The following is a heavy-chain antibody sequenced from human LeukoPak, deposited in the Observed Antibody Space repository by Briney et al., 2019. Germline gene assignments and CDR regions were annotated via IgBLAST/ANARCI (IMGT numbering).Heavy chain of an antibody. Sequence: GASVKVSCKVSGYTLTELSMHWVRQAPGKGLEWMGGFDPEDGETIYAQKFQGRVTMTEDTSTDTAYMELSSLRSEDTAVYYCATSYSGYPYYYYGMDVWGQGTTVTVSS. CDR1: GYTLTELS. D-gene: IGHD5-12*01. J-gene: IGHJ6*02. CDR3: ATSYSGYPYYYYGMDV. CDR2: FDPEDGET. V-gene: IGHV1-24*01.